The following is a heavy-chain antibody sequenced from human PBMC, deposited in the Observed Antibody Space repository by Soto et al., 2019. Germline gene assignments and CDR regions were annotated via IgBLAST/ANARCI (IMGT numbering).Heavy chain of an antibody. CDR3: ARDNGAYGDDGGENWFDP. D-gene: IGHD4-17*01. V-gene: IGHV1-69*01. CDR1: GGTFSSYA. J-gene: IGHJ5*02. CDR2: IIPIFGTA. Sequence: QVQLVQSGAEVKKPGSSVKVSCKASGGTFSSYAISWVRQAPGQGLEWMGGIIPIFGTANYAQKFQGRVTITADESTSTAYMELSSLRSEDTAVYYCARDNGAYGDDGGENWFDPWGQGTLVTVSS.